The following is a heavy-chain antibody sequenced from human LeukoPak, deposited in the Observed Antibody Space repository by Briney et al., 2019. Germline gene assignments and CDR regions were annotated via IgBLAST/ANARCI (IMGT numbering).Heavy chain of an antibody. CDR1: GFTVSNTY. Sequence: GGSLRLSCAASGFTVSNTYMNWARQAPGKGLEWVASISHNGNVNYYVDSVKGRFTISGDNAKNSLYLQMSNLRAEDTAVYFCARGGGLDVWGQGATVTVSS. CDR2: ISHNGNVN. D-gene: IGHD3-16*01. V-gene: IGHV3-7*03. J-gene: IGHJ6*02. CDR3: ARGGGLDV.